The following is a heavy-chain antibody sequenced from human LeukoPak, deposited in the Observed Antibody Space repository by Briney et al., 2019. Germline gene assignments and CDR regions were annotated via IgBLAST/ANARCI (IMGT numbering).Heavy chain of an antibody. D-gene: IGHD4-23*01. CDR2: IYYSGSA. J-gene: IGHJ3*02. Sequence: SETLSLTCTVSGGSISSYYWSWIRQPPGKGLEWIGYIYYSGSANYNPSLKSRVTISVDTSKNQLSLKLSSVTAADTAVFYCARGSDFGGRAFDIWGQGTMVTVSS. CDR3: ARGSDFGGRAFDI. CDR1: GGSISSYY. V-gene: IGHV4-59*01.